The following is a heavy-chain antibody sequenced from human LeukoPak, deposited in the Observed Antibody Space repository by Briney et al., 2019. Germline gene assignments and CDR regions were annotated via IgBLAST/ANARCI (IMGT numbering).Heavy chain of an antibody. V-gene: IGHV7-4-1*02. CDR3: AREVRTPYYYDSSAEDY. J-gene: IGHJ4*02. CDR2: VNTNTGNP. Sequence: ASVKVSCKASGYTFTSYAMNWVRQALGQGLEWMGWVNTNTGNPTYAQGFTGRFVFSLDTSVSTAYLQISSLKAEDTAVYYCAREVRTPYYYDSSAEDYWGQGTLVTVSS. CDR1: GYTFTSYA. D-gene: IGHD3-22*01.